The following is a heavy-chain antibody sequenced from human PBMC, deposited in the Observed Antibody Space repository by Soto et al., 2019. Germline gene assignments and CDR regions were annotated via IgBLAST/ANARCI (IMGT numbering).Heavy chain of an antibody. CDR2: IYHTGTT. D-gene: IGHD7-27*01. V-gene: IGHV4-4*02. Sequence: QVQLQASGPGLVEPSGTLSLTCTVSGDSISSDYYWSWVRQPPGKRLEWIGEIYHTGTTNYNPSLKSRVSISRDRSKNQFSLELNSVTAADTAVYYCAKDTHWGLGYWGQGTLVTVSS. CDR3: AKDTHWGLGY. CDR1: GDSISSDYY. J-gene: IGHJ4*02.